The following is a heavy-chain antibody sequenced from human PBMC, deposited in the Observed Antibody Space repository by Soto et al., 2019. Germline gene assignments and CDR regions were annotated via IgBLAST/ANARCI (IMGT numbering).Heavy chain of an antibody. Sequence: QVQLVQSGAEVKKPGASVKVSCKASGYTFTSYGISWVRQAPGQGLEWMGWISAYNGNTNYAQKLQGRVTMTTDTXXXXXXXXXXXXXSDDTAVYYCARAGGSLQPFDYWGQGTLVTVSS. CDR2: ISAYNGNT. J-gene: IGHJ4*02. CDR1: GYTFTSYG. D-gene: IGHD1-26*01. V-gene: IGHV1-18*01. CDR3: ARAGGSLQPFDY.